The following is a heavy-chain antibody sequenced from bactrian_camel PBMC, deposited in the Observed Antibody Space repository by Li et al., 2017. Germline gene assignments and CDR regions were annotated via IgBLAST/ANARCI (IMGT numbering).Heavy chain of an antibody. V-gene: IGHV3S31*01. Sequence: EVQLVESGGGSVQPGGSLNLSCLALWFPYDVNNRMGWFRQAPGKEREGIATIDSDGDAAYVESMKSRFTISKDNAKNTLDLQMNSLELEDTAMYYCAASPAGYCYFWRVMGYDFWARGPRSPSP. J-gene: IGHJ4*01. D-gene: IGHD2*01. CDR1: WFPYDVNNR. CDR2: IDSDGDA.